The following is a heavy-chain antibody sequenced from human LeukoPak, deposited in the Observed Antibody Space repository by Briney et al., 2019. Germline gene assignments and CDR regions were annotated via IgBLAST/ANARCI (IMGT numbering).Heavy chain of an antibody. CDR1: GGSFSGYY. Sequence: SETLSLTCAVYGGSFSGYYWSWTRQPPGKGLEWIGEINHSGSTNYNPSLKSRVTISVDTSKNQFSLKLSSVTAADTAVYYCARPRVRGIIIRGFDYWGQGTLVTVSS. CDR3: ARPRVRGIIIRGFDY. CDR2: INHSGST. V-gene: IGHV4-34*01. D-gene: IGHD3-10*01. J-gene: IGHJ4*02.